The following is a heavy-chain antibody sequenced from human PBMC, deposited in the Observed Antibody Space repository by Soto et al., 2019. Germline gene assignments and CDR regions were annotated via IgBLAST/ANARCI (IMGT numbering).Heavy chain of an antibody. J-gene: IGHJ6*02. CDR3: ARGPTPIYYYGMDV. V-gene: IGHV1-69*06. Sequence: SVKVSCKASGGTFSSYAISWVLQAPGQGLEWMGGIIPIFGTANYAQKFQGRVTITADKSTSTAYMELSSLRSEDTAVYYCARGPTPIYYYGMDVWGQGTTVTVSS. CDR2: IIPIFGTA. CDR1: GGTFSSYA.